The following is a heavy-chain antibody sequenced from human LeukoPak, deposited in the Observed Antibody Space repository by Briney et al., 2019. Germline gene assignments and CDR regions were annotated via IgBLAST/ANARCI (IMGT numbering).Heavy chain of an antibody. CDR3: ARDRVVDGDVIDY. V-gene: IGHV3-53*01. CDR1: GFTVSSNY. J-gene: IGHJ4*02. D-gene: IGHD3-3*01. Sequence: PGGSLRLSCAASGFTVSSNYMSWVRQAPGKGLEGVSVIYSGGSTYYADSVKGRFTISRDNSKNTLYLQMNSLRAEDTAVYYCARDRVVDGDVIDYWGQGTLVTVSS. CDR2: IYSGGST.